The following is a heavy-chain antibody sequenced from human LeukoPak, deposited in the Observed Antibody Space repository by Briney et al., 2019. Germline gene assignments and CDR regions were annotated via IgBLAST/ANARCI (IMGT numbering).Heavy chain of an antibody. CDR1: GYSFTSYW. CDR3: AKGLGRKQLWLRRIPQNSGKDV. D-gene: IGHD5-18*01. J-gene: IGHJ6*02. CDR2: IYPGDSDT. V-gene: IGHV5-51*01. Sequence: GESLKISCKGSGYSFTSYWIGWVRQMPGKGLEWMGIIYPGDSDTRYSPSFQGQVTISADKSISTAYLQWSSLKASDTAMYYCAKGLGRKQLWLRRIPQNSGKDVWGQGTTVTVSS.